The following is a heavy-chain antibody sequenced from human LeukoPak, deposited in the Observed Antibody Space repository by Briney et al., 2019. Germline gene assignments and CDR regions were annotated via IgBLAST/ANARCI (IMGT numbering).Heavy chain of an antibody. J-gene: IGHJ4*02. CDR3: TRVGYIDEGIDY. Sequence: QPGGSLRLSCAASGFTFSRHWMYWVRQAPGKGLEWVANIKQDGSKKSYVDSVKGRFTISRDNAKNSLYLQMNSLRAEDTAIYYCTRVGYIDEGIDYWGQGTLVTVSS. D-gene: IGHD5-24*01. CDR2: IKQDGSKK. CDR1: GFTFSRHW. V-gene: IGHV3-7*04.